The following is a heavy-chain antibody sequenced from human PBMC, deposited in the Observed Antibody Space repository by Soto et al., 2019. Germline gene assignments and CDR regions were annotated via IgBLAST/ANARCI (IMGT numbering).Heavy chain of an antibody. J-gene: IGHJ3*01. CDR2: IFGSGITT. V-gene: IGHV3-23*01. D-gene: IGHD1-26*01. CDR1: GFNFSSDV. CDR3: AKSQSGSFFAAFDL. Sequence: PGGSLRLSCAASGFNFSSDVMNWVRQTPGKGLEWVASIFGSGITTYYADSVKGRFTISRDNSKNTLHLQLNSLRAEDTALYYCAKSQSGSFFAAFDLWGQVSLVTVSS.